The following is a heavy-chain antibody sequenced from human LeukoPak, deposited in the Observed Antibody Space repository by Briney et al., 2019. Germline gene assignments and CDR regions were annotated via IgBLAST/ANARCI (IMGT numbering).Heavy chain of an antibody. J-gene: IGHJ4*02. CDR2: ISGSGGST. D-gene: IGHD5-18*01. Sequence: PGGSLRLSCAASGFTFSSYAMSWVRQAPGKGLEWVSAISGSGGSTYYADSVKGRFTISRDNSKNTLYLQMNSLRAEDTAVYYCAKVDGYSYGSYYFDYWGQGTLVTVSS. V-gene: IGHV3-23*01. CDR3: AKVDGYSYGSYYFDY. CDR1: GFTFSSYA.